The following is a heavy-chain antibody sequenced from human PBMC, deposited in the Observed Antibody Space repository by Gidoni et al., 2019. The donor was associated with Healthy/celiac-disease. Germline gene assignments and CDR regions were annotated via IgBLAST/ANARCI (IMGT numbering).Heavy chain of an antibody. V-gene: IGHV4-34*01. CDR2: INHSGST. CDR3: ARGGGAARMYYYYYYGMDV. CDR1: GGSFSGYY. D-gene: IGHD6-6*01. Sequence: QVQLQQWGAGLLKPSETLSLICAVYGGSFSGYYWSWIRQPPGKGLEWIGEINHSGSTNYNPPLKSRVTISVDTSKNQFSLKLSSVTAADTAVYYCARGGGAARMYYYYYYGMDVWGQGTTVTVSS. J-gene: IGHJ6*02.